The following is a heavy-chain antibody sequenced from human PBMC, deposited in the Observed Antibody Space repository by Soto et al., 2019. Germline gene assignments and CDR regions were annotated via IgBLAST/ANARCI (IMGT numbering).Heavy chain of an antibody. CDR1: EGTFSTSA. CDR3: ARDKDRQQLGGNYYYILDV. D-gene: IGHD3-3*02. J-gene: IGHJ6*02. CDR2: IMPVFATP. Sequence: QVQLMQSGAEVKKPGSSVKVSCKASEGTFSTSANSWVRQAPGEGLEWVGGIMPVFATPDYAQKFQGRVTISADESTTTAYLELTSLTTDDTAVYYCARDKDRQQLGGNYYYILDVWGQGTAITVSS. V-gene: IGHV1-69*12.